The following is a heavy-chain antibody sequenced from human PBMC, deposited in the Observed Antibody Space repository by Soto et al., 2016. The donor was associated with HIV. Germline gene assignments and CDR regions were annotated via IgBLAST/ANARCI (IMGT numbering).Heavy chain of an antibody. D-gene: IGHD6-19*01. CDR3: ARGDYSSAWDL. J-gene: IGHJ4*02. Sequence: EVQLGESGGGLVKPGGSLRLSCAASGFTFSSYNMNWVRQAPGKGLKWVSSISSSSRHYGDSVKGRFTISRDNAKNSLYLQMNSLRVEDTAVYYCARGDYSSAWDLWGQGTLVTVSS. CDR1: GFTFSSYN. V-gene: IGHV3-21*01. CDR2: ISSSSR.